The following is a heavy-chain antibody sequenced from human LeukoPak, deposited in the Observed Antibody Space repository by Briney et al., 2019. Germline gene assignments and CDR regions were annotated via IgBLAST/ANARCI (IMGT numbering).Heavy chain of an antibody. Sequence: AGRSLRLSCAASGFTFSSYGMHWVRQAPGKGLEWVAAISYGGSNKYYADSVKGRFTISRDNSKNTLYLQMNSLRAEDTAVYYCAKAKGIAAADTCFDYWGQGTLVTVSS. D-gene: IGHD6-13*01. CDR1: GFTFSSYG. V-gene: IGHV3-30*18. CDR2: ISYGGSNK. CDR3: AKAKGIAAADTCFDY. J-gene: IGHJ4*02.